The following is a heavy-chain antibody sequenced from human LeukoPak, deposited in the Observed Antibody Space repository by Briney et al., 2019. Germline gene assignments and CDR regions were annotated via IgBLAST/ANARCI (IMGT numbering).Heavy chain of an antibody. CDR3: ERRVAWTFHLDK. Sequence: PSETLSLTCSVSGESIKSTYNYWAWVRQPPGKGLEWIGHIYYSTNTYYNSSLKSRVTNSDDTSKNQASLSLRSVTAADTALYCCERRVAWTFHLDKWGEGSLVSVSS. V-gene: IGHV4-39*01. CDR1: GESIKSTYNY. D-gene: IGHD5-12*01. CDR2: IYYSTNT. J-gene: IGHJ1*01.